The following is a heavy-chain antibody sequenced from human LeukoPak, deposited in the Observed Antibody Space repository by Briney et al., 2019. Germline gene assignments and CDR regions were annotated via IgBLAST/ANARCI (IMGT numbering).Heavy chain of an antibody. CDR1: GYTFTSYG. J-gene: IGHJ6*02. D-gene: IGHD3-10*01. CDR2: ISAYNGNT. CDR3: AREPFNYYGSGKYYYGMDV. Sequence: ASVKVSCKASGYTFTSYGISWVRQAPGQGLEWMGWISAYNGNTNYAQKLQGRVTMTTDTSTSTAYMELRSLRSDDTAGYYCAREPFNYYGSGKYYYGMDVWGQGTTVTVSS. V-gene: IGHV1-18*01.